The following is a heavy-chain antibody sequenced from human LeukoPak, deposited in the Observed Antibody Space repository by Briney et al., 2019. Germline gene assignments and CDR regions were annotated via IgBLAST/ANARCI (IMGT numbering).Heavy chain of an antibody. D-gene: IGHD4-17*01. Sequence: PSETLSLTCAVYGGPFSGYYWSWIRQPPGKGLEWIGEINHSGSTNYNPSLRSRVTISVDTSKNQFSLKLSSVTAADTAVYYCARDPRTTVTTSYYYYGMDVWGQGTTVTVSS. V-gene: IGHV4-34*01. J-gene: IGHJ6*02. CDR3: ARDPRTTVTTSYYYYGMDV. CDR2: INHSGST. CDR1: GGPFSGYY.